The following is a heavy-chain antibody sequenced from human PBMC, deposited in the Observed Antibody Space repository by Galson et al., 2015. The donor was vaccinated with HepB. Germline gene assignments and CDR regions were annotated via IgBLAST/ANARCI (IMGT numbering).Heavy chain of an antibody. CDR1: GGTFSSYA. CDR3: ARNYGSATGVGGLREDWRHDAFDI. Sequence: SVKVSCKASGGTFSSYAISWVRQAPGQGLEWMGGIIPIFGTANYAQKFQGRVTITADESTSTAYMELSSLRSEDTAVYYCARNYGSATGVGGLREDWRHDAFDIWGQGTMVTVSS. CDR2: IIPIFGTA. D-gene: IGHD3-10*01. V-gene: IGHV1-69*13. J-gene: IGHJ3*02.